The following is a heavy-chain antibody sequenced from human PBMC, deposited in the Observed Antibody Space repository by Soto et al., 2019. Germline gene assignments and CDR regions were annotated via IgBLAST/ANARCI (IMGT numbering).Heavy chain of an antibody. J-gene: IGHJ4*02. D-gene: IGHD6-13*01. Sequence: QVQLVQSGAEVKKPGASVKVSCKASGYTFTNYAIHWVCQAPGQRLEWMGWINAGNGNTKYSQKLQGRVTITRDTAASTAYMELSSLRSEDTAVYYCARVGAAAGPYYFDYWGQGTLVTVSS. CDR1: GYTFTNYA. CDR2: INAGNGNT. V-gene: IGHV1-3*01. CDR3: ARVGAAAGPYYFDY.